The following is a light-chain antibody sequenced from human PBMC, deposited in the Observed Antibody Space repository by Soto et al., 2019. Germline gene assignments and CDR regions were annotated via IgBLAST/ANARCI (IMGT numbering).Light chain of an antibody. CDR2: GVY. V-gene: IGLV2-14*01. CDR3: SSYLTGCALPCL. Sequence: QSAMTQPAAGSSTTGESITISCTPSSDDIGTYEYISWHQHHPGKAPKLILFGVYDRPSGISHRSSGSKSGNTASLTIFGLHVVYVVVYYWSSYLTGCALPCLFGPGS. J-gene: IGLJ1*01. CDR1: SDDIGTYEY.